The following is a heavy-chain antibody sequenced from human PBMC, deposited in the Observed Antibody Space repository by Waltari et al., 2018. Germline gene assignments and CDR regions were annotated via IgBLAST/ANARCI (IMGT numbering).Heavy chain of an antibody. CDR2: IYGGGSA. D-gene: IGHD1-7*01. Sequence: VQLVQSGAEVKKPGASVKVSCKASGFTFSIYAMSWVRQAPGKGLEWVSVIYGGGSAYYADSVKGRFTISRDNSKNTLYLQMNSLRAEDTAVYYCAKGGGTSSFDPWGQGALVTVSS. J-gene: IGHJ5*02. CDR3: AKGGGTSSFDP. CDR1: GFTFSIYA. V-gene: IGHV3-23*03.